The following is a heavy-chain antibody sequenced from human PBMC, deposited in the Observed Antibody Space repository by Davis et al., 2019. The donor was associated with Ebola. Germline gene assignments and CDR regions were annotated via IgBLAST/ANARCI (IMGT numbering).Heavy chain of an antibody. Sequence: PSETLSLTCAIYGDSVSSSGAAWIWIRQSSRGLEWLGRTYYTSKWHNDYGESVKSRISINPDTSKNQLSLQLNSVTPEDTAVYYCVRGWGRSGLDVWGQGTTVTVSS. CDR1: GDSVSSSGAA. CDR2: TYYTSKWHN. CDR3: VRGWGRSGLDV. D-gene: IGHD3-16*01. V-gene: IGHV6-1*01. J-gene: IGHJ6*02.